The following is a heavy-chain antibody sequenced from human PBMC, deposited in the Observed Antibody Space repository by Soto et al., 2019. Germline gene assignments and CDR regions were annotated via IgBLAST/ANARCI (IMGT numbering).Heavy chain of an antibody. J-gene: IGHJ3*02. CDR3: AAAYVYDFENSNYYRDAFDI. V-gene: IGHV5-51*01. D-gene: IGHD3-22*01. CDR1: GYSFSFYW. CDR2: MYPDDSDI. Sequence: GESLKISCKASGYSFSFYWIGWVRQMPGKGLEWMAIMYPDDSDIRYSPSFEAHVTISADKSTSTAFLQWSSLKASDTAMYYCAAAYVYDFENSNYYRDAFDIWGQGTLVTVSS.